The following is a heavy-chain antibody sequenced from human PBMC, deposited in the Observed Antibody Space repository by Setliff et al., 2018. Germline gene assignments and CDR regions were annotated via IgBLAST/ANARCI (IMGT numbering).Heavy chain of an antibody. CDR1: GGSISSGSYY. Sequence: PSETLSLTCSVSGGSISSGSYYWCRIRQSPGKGLEWIGSMYYSGSTYYNPSLKGRVTLSVDTTKNQFSLKLTSMTAADTAVYFCAIHRLVQGTYHFGYWGQGALVTVSS. V-gene: IGHV4-39*01. J-gene: IGHJ4*02. CDR3: AIHRLVQGTYHFGY. CDR2: MYYSGST. D-gene: IGHD3-10*01.